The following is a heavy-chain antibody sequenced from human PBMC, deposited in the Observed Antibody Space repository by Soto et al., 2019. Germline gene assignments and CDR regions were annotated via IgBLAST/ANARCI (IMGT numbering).Heavy chain of an antibody. CDR2: ISSSGSTI. CDR3: ASSSSSWYGEFDY. J-gene: IGHJ4*02. CDR1: GFTFSSYE. V-gene: IGHV3-48*03. Sequence: PGGSLRLSCAASGFTFSSYEMNWVRQAPGKGLEWVSYISSSGSTIYYADSVKGRFTISRDNAKNSLYLQMNSLRAEDTAVYYCASSSSSWYGEFDYWGQGTLVTVYS. D-gene: IGHD6-13*01.